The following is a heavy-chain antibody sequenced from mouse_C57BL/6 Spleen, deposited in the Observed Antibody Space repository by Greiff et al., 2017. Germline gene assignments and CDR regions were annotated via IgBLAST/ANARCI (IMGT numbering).Heavy chain of an antibody. CDR3: ARKRDYDGSFAF. CDR1: GYTFTDYY. D-gene: IGHD2-3*01. V-gene: IGHV1-19*01. J-gene: IGHJ3*01. Sequence: EVQLQQSGPVLVKPGASVKMSCKASGYTFTDYYMNWVKQSHGKSLEWIGVINPYNGGTSYNQKFKGKATLNVDKSSSTAYMELNSLTSEDSAVYYCARKRDYDGSFAFWGQGTLVTVSA. CDR2: INPYNGGT.